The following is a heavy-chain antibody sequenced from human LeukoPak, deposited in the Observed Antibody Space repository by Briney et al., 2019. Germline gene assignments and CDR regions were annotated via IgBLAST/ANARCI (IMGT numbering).Heavy chain of an antibody. D-gene: IGHD6-13*01. CDR1: GFTLSDYY. J-gene: IGHJ4*02. V-gene: IGHV3-11*04. CDR3: ATGYSSSWSYYFDY. Sequence: GGSLRLSCAASGFTLSDYYMSWIRQAPGKGLEWVSYISSSGSTIYYADSVKGRFTISRDNAKNSLYLQMNSLRAEDTAVYYCATGYSSSWSYYFDYWGQGTLVTVSS. CDR2: ISSSGSTI.